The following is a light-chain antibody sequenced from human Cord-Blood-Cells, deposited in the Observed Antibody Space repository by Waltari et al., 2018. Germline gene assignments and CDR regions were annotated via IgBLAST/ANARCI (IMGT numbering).Light chain of an antibody. CDR2: DVS. Sequence: QSALTQPASVSGSPGQSITIPCTGTTSDVGGYTYASWYQQHPGKAPKLMIYDVSNRPSGVSNRFSGSKSGNTASLTISGLQAEDEADYYCSSYTSSSTVVFGGGTKLTVL. V-gene: IGLV2-14*01. CDR3: SSYTSSSTVV. CDR1: TSDVGGYTY. J-gene: IGLJ2*01.